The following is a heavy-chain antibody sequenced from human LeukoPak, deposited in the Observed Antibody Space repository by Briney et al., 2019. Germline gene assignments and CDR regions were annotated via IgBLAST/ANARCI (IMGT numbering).Heavy chain of an antibody. CDR1: GGSFSGYY. CDR3: ARHGGVTTVVTRDAFDI. V-gene: IGHV4-38-2*01. J-gene: IGHJ3*02. Sequence: SETLSLTCVVYGGSFSGYYWGWIRQPPGKGLEWIGSIYHSGSTYYNPSLKSRVTISVDTSKNQFSLKLSSVTAADTAVYYCARHGGVTTVVTRDAFDIWGQGTMVTVSS. D-gene: IGHD4-23*01. CDR2: IYHSGST.